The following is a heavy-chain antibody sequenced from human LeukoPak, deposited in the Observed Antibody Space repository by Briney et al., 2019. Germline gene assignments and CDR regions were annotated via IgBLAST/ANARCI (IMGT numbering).Heavy chain of an antibody. D-gene: IGHD4-23*01. CDR2: ISYDGSNK. V-gene: IGHV3-30-3*01. Sequence: GGSLRLSCAASGFTFSSYTMNWVRQAPGKGLEWVAVISYDGSNKYYADSVKGRFTISRDNSKNTLYLQMNSLRAEDTAVYYCARGDYGGNPIHAGDNIGAFDIWGQGTMVTVSS. CDR1: GFTFSSYT. J-gene: IGHJ3*02. CDR3: ARGDYGGNPIHAGDNIGAFDI.